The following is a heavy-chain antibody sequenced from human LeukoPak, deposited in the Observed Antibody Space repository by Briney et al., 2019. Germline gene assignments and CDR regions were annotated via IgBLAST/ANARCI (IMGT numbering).Heavy chain of an antibody. Sequence: GASVKVSCKASGYTFTGYYMHWVRQAPGQGLEWMGRINPNSGGTNYAQKFQGRVTMTRNTSISTAYMELSSLRSEDTAVYYCARSLRYSSSSDYWGQGTRVTVSS. V-gene: IGHV1-2*06. CDR3: ARSLRYSSSSDY. J-gene: IGHJ4*02. CDR1: GYTFTGYY. CDR2: INPNSGGT. D-gene: IGHD6-6*01.